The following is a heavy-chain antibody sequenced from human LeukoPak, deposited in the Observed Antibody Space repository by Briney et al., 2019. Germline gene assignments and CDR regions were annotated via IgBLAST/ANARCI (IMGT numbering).Heavy chain of an antibody. CDR2: IYTSGST. V-gene: IGHV4-4*09. Sequence: SETLSLTCTVSGGSISSYYWSWIRQPPGKGLEWIGYIYTSGSTNYNPSFKSRVTISVDTSKNQFSLKLSSVTAADTAVYYCARFDYGGNFNWFDPWGQGTLVTVSS. D-gene: IGHD4-23*01. CDR3: ARFDYGGNFNWFDP. CDR1: GGSISSYY. J-gene: IGHJ5*02.